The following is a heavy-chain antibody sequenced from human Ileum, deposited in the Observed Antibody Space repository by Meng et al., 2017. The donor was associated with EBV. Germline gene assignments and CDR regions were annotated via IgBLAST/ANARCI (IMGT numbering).Heavy chain of an antibody. J-gene: IGHJ4*02. CDR2: IYDGGNT. CDR1: VSSNSNNAYR. CDR3: ATQNWNYEAGY. V-gene: IGHV4-39*01. D-gene: IGHD1-7*01. Sequence: LQPEGAGQRLGDPSETLSLPSADSVSSNSNNAYRWGWVRQPPGKGLEWIETIYDGGNTYYHPSLKSRLTISVDTSRNQFSLKLSSVTAADTAVYYCATQNWNYEAGYWGQGTLVTVSS.